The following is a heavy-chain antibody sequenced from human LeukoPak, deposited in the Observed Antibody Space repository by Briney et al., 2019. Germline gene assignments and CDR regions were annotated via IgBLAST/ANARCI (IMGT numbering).Heavy chain of an antibody. CDR2: ISYDGSNK. CDR1: GFTFSSYG. Sequence: PGRSLRLSCAASGFTFSSYGMHWVRQAPGKGLEWVAVISYDGSNKYYADSVKGRFTISRDNSKNTLYLQMNSLRAEDTAVYYCAKDIGSSSVFDYWGQGTLVTVSS. D-gene: IGHD6-6*01. J-gene: IGHJ4*02. CDR3: AKDIGSSSVFDY. V-gene: IGHV3-30*18.